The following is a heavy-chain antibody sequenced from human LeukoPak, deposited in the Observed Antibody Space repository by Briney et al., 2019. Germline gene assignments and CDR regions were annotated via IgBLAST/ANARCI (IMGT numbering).Heavy chain of an antibody. CDR1: GFTFRSYA. Sequence: GGSLRLSCAASGFTFRSYAMSWVRKAPGKGLEGVSAISGSGGSTYYADSVKGRFTFSRDNSKNTLYLQMNSLRAEDTAVYYCAKEDYDDGRGGPDYWGQGTLVTVSS. J-gene: IGHJ4*02. D-gene: IGHD3-22*01. CDR3: AKEDYDDGRGGPDY. CDR2: ISGSGGST. V-gene: IGHV3-23*01.